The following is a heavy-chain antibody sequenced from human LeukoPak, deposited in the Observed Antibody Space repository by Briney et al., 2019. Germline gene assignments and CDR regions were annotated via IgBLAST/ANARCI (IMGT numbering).Heavy chain of an antibody. D-gene: IGHD5-18*01. CDR2: ISSGGSSI. CDR1: GFTFRNYE. V-gene: IGHV3-48*03. J-gene: IGHJ4*02. CDR3: AKYNYDYGTFDY. Sequence: GGSLRLSCAASGFTFRNYEMNWVRQAPGKGLEWDSYISSGGSSIYYADSVKGRFTISRDDAKNSLYLRMYSLRAEDSALYYCAKYNYDYGTFDYWGQGTLVTVSS.